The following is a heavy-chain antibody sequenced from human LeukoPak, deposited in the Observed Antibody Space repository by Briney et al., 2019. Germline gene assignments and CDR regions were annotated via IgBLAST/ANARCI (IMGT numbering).Heavy chain of an antibody. CDR2: IRSKVYGGTT. V-gene: IGHV3-49*04. Sequence: GGSLRLCCTAAGFTFGDYAMTWVRQAPGKGLEWVGLIRSKVYGGTTEYAASVKGRFTISRDDSKGIAYLQMNSLETEDTAVYYCTRDQTPYYWGQGTLVTVSS. J-gene: IGHJ4*02. CDR3: TRDQTPYY. CDR1: GFTFGDYA.